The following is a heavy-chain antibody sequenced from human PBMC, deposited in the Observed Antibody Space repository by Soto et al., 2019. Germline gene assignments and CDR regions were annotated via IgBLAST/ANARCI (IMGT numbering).Heavy chain of an antibody. CDR2: INHSGST. V-gene: IGHV4-34*01. J-gene: IGHJ4*02. CDR1: GGSFSGYY. D-gene: IGHD6-19*01. CDR3: ARGMAVAGHYFDS. Sequence: SETLSLTCAVYGGSFSGYYWSWIRQPPGKGLEWIGEINHSGSTNYNPSLKSRLTISVDGSKSQFSLKVSSVTAADTAVYYCARGMAVAGHYFDSWGQGTLVTVSS.